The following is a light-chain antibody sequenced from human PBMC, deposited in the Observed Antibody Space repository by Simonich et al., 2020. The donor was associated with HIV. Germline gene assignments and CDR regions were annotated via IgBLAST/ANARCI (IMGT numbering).Light chain of an antibody. J-gene: IGLJ3*02. CDR1: SGTIASTY. Sequence: NFMLTPPHSVSESPGKTVPLSCTRSSGTIASTYVQWSPQRPGSDPTTVIYEDNQRPSGFPDRFSGSIDSSSNSASLTISGLKTEDEADYYCQSYDSSSHWVFGGGTKLTVL. CDR2: EDN. CDR3: QSYDSSSHWV. V-gene: IGLV6-57*03.